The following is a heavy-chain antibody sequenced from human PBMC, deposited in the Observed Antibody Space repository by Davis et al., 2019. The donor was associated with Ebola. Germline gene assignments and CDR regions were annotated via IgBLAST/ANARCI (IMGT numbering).Heavy chain of an antibody. D-gene: IGHD3-3*01. CDR1: GFTFSSYW. J-gene: IGHJ5*02. V-gene: IGHV3-7*01. Sequence: GESLKISCAASGFTFSSYWMSWVRQAPGKGLEWVANIKQDGSEKYYVDSVKGRFTISRDDAKNSLYLQMNSLRAEDTAVYYCARATAGDVRFLEWLSWWFDPWGQGTPVTVSS. CDR3: ARATAGDVRFLEWLSWWFDP. CDR2: IKQDGSEK.